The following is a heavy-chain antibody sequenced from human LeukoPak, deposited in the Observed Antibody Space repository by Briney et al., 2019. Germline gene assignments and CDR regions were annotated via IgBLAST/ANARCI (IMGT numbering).Heavy chain of an antibody. CDR2: INPNSGGT. D-gene: IGHD3-3*01. V-gene: IGHV1-2*02. Sequence: GASVKVSCKASGYTFTGYYMHWVRQAPGQGLEWMGWINPNSGGTNYAQKFQGRVTMTRDTSISTAYMELSRLRSDDTAVYYCARDPPDDFWSGYTHSFDYWGQGTLVTVSS. CDR1: GYTFTGYY. J-gene: IGHJ4*02. CDR3: ARDPPDDFWSGYTHSFDY.